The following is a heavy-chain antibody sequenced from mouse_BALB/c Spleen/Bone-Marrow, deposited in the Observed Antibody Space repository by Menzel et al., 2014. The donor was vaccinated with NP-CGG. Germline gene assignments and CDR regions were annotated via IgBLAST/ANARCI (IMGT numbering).Heavy chain of an antibody. Sequence: EVQLQQSGPELVKPGASVKMSCKASGYTFTAYVMHWVQQKLGQGLEWIGYINPYNDGTKYNEKFKGKATLTSDKSSSTAYMELSSLTSEDSAVYYCAREGGLRRGDYYAMDYWGQGTSVTVSS. CDR1: GYTFTAYV. CDR2: INPYNDGT. CDR3: AREGGLRRGDYYAMDY. J-gene: IGHJ4*01. D-gene: IGHD2-4*01. V-gene: IGHV1-14*01.